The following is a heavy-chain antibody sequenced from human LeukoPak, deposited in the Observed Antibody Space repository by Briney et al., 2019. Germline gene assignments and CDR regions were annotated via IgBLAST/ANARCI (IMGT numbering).Heavy chain of an antibody. CDR3: ARVSWVPAAIRFDYYYYMDV. CDR1: GGTFSSYD. D-gene: IGHD2-2*02. V-gene: IGHV1-8*02. Sequence: ASVKVSCKASGGTFSSYDINWVRQATGQGLEWMGWMNPNSGNTGYAQKFQGRVTMTRNTSISTAYMELSSLKSEDTAVYYCARVSWVPAAIRFDYYYYMDVWGKGTTVTVSS. CDR2: MNPNSGNT. J-gene: IGHJ6*03.